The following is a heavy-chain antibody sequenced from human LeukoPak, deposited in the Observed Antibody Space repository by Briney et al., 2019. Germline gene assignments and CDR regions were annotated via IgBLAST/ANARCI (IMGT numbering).Heavy chain of an antibody. CDR2: IKQDGSEK. D-gene: IGHD3-3*01. Sequence: PGGSLRLSCAASGFTFSRYWMSWVRQAPGKGLEWVANIKQDGSEKYYVDSVKGRFTISRDNAKNSLYLQMNSLRAEDTAVYYCAREAQNYDFWSGYYNNYYYYYMDVWGKGTTVTISS. J-gene: IGHJ6*03. V-gene: IGHV3-7*01. CDR3: AREAQNYDFWSGYYNNYYYYYMDV. CDR1: GFTFSRYW.